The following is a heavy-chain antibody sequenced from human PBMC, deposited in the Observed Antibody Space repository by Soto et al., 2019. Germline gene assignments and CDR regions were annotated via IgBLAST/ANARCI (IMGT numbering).Heavy chain of an antibody. Sequence: SETLSLTCAVSSGSISSTNWWSWVRQPPGKGLEWIGQIYHSGSTNYNPSLKSRVTISVDKSKNQFSLDLSSVTAADTAFYYCGVVLVPSAIHYWAQGTLVTVSS. D-gene: IGHD2-2*02. CDR3: GVVLVPSAIHY. CDR1: SGSISSTNW. J-gene: IGHJ4*02. V-gene: IGHV4-4*02. CDR2: IYHSGST.